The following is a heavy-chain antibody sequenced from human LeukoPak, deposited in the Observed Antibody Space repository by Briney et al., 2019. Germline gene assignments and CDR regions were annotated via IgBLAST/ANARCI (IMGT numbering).Heavy chain of an antibody. D-gene: IGHD6-13*01. CDR1: GGAFRGYY. V-gene: IGHV4-34*01. J-gene: IGHJ2*01. CDR2: INHSGST. Sequence: SENLSLTCAVYGGAFRGYYWSWIRQPPGKGLEWIGEINHSGSTNYNPSLKSRVTISVDTSKNQFSLKLSSVTAADTAVYYCARQFYSSSWYFDLWGRGTLVTVSS. CDR3: ARQFYSSSWYFDL.